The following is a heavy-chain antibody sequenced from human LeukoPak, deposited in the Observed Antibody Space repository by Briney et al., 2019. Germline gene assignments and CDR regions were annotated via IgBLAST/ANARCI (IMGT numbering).Heavy chain of an antibody. CDR2: ISYDGSDK. Sequence: PGGSLRLSCAASGFTFSSYGMHWVRQAPGKGLEWVAVISYDGSDKYYADSVKGRFTISRDNSKNTLYLQMSSLRTEDTAVYYCAKDGYPLGYCSSTSCPYYFNYWGQGTLVTVSS. CDR1: GFTFSSYG. J-gene: IGHJ4*02. V-gene: IGHV3-30*18. CDR3: AKDGYPLGYCSSTSCPYYFNY. D-gene: IGHD2-2*01.